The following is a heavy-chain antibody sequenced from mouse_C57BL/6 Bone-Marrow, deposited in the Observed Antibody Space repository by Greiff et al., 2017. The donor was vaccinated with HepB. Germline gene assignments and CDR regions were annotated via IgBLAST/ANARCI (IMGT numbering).Heavy chain of an antibody. D-gene: IGHD1-1*01. Sequence: DVMLVESGGGLVQPGESLKLSCESNEYEFPSHDMSWVRKTPEKGLELVAAINSDGGSTYYPDTMERRFIISRDNTKKTLYLQMSSLRSEDTALYYCASPPFITTVVALDYWGQGTTLTVSS. CDR3: ASPPFITTVVALDY. V-gene: IGHV5-2*01. CDR1: EYEFPSHD. CDR2: INSDGGST. J-gene: IGHJ2*01.